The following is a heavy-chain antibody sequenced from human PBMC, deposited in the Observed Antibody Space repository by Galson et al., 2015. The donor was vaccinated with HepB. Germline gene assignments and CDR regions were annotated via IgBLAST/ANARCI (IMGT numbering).Heavy chain of an antibody. CDR1: GYTFTSYA. CDR3: ARDFGQWLVDNWFDP. CDR2: INAGNGNT. J-gene: IGHJ5*02. V-gene: IGHV1-3*01. Sequence: SVKVSCKASGYTFTSYAMHWVRQAPGQRLEWMGWINAGNGNTKYSQKFQGRVTITRDTSASTAYMELSSLRSEDTAVYYCARDFGQWLVDNWFDPWGQGTLVTVSS. D-gene: IGHD6-19*01.